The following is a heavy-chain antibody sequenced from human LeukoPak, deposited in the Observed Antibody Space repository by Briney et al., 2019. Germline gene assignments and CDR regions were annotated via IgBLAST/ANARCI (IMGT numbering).Heavy chain of an antibody. J-gene: IGHJ5*02. V-gene: IGHV3-11*06. Sequence: GGSLRPSCAPSGFTFSDYYMSWIRQAPGKGLGWVSYISSSSSYTNYADSVKGRFTISRDNAKNSLYLQMNSLRAEDTAVYYCARAPLWFGELSFDLWGQGTLVTVSS. CDR1: GFTFSDYY. CDR2: ISSSSSYT. CDR3: ARAPLWFGELSFDL. D-gene: IGHD3-10*01.